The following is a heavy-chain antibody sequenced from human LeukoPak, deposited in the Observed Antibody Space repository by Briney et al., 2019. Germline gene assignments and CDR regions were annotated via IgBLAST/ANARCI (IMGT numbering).Heavy chain of an antibody. J-gene: IGHJ4*02. D-gene: IGHD6-19*01. CDR3: AKFPRIAVAGSPYY. CDR2: ISYDGSNK. Sequence: GGSLRLSCAASGFTFSSFGMHWVRQAPGKGLEWVAVISYDGSNKYYADSVKGRFTISRDNSKNTLYLQMNSLRAEDTAVYYCAKFPRIAVAGSPYYWGQGTLVTVSS. V-gene: IGHV3-30*18. CDR1: GFTFSSFG.